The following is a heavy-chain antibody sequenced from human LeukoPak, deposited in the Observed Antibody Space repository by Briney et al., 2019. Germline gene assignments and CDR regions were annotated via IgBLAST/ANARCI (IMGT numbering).Heavy chain of an antibody. CDR3: ARQGGYNPTYYYYYMDV. Sequence: PGESLKISCKGPGYSFTSYWIGWVRQMPGKGLEWMGIIYPGDSDTRYSPSFQGQVTISADKSISTAYLQWSSLKASDTAMYYCARQGGYNPTYYYYYMDVWGKGTTVTVSS. CDR2: IYPGDSDT. V-gene: IGHV5-51*01. D-gene: IGHD5-24*01. J-gene: IGHJ6*03. CDR1: GYSFTSYW.